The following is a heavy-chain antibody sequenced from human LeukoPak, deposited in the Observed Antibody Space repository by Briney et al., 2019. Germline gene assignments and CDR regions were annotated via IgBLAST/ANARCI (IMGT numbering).Heavy chain of an antibody. D-gene: IGHD6-13*01. CDR2: IYSGGGT. V-gene: IGHV3-53*01. CDR3: ARGIAAAGTGLFN. CDR1: GFTVSSNY. Sequence: PGGSLRLSCAASGFTVSSNYMSWVRQAPGKGLEWVSVIYSGGGTYYADSVKGRFTISRDNSKNTLYLQINSLRVEDTAVYYCARGIAAAGTGLFNWGQGTLLTVSS. J-gene: IGHJ4*02.